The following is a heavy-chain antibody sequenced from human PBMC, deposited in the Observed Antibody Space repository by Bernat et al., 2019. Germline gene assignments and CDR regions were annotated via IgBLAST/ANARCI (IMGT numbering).Heavy chain of an antibody. CDR3: ARDQQRVLFWGGGGGVHYYYYYGMDV. J-gene: IGHJ6*02. D-gene: IGHD6-13*01. Sequence: EVQLVESGGGLVQPGGSLRLSCAASGFTFSSYWMHWVRQAPGKGLVWVSRINSDGSSTSYADSVKGRFTISRDNAKNTLYLQMNSLRAEDTAVYYCARDQQRVLFWGGGGGVHYYYYYGMDVWGQGTTVTVSS. V-gene: IGHV3-74*01. CDR1: GFTFSSYW. CDR2: INSDGSST.